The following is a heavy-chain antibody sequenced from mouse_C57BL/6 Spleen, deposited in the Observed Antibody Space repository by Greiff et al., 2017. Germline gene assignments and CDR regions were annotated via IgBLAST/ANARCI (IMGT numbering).Heavy chain of an antibody. J-gene: IGHJ4*01. CDR3: ARSYDDDAIDY. Sequence: QVHVKQSGAELARPGASVKMSCKASGYTFTSYTMNWVKQRPGQGLEWIGYINPSSGYTKSNQKFKDKATLTADKSSRKADMQLSSLTSEDAAVDYCARSYDDDAIDYWGQGTSVTVSS. V-gene: IGHV1-4*01. D-gene: IGHD2-4*01. CDR1: GYTFTSYT. CDR2: INPSSGYT.